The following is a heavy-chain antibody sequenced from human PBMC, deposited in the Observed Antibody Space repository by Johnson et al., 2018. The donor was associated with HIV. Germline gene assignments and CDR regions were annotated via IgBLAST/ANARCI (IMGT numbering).Heavy chain of an antibody. CDR3: ARDDDPPDAFDI. CDR2: IYSGGST. CDR1: GFTFSSYG. J-gene: IGHJ3*02. Sequence: QVQLVESGGGVVQPGRSLRLSCAASGFTFSSYGMHWVRQAPGKGLEWVSVIYSGGSTYYADSMQGRFTISRDNSKNTLYLQMNSLRAEDTAVYYCARDDDPPDAFDIWGQGTMVTVSS. V-gene: IGHV3-NL1*01.